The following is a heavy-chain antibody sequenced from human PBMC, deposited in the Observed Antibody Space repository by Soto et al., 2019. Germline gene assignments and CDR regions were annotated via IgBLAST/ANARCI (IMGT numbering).Heavy chain of an antibody. CDR3: ARDRVRYCSGGSCYGDDAFDI. D-gene: IGHD2-15*01. CDR1: GFTFSSYG. V-gene: IGHV3-33*01. CDR2: IWYDGSNK. J-gene: IGHJ3*02. Sequence: QVQLVESGGGVVQPGRSLRLSCAASGFTFSSYGMHWVRQAPGKGLEWVAVIWYDGSNKYYADSVQGRFTISRDNSKNTLDLQMNSLRAEDTAVYYCARDRVRYCSGGSCYGDDAFDICGQGTMVTVSS.